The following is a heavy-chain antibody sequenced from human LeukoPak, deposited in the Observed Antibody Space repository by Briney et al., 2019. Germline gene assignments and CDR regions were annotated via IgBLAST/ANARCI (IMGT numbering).Heavy chain of an antibody. CDR2: INHSGST. Sequence: SETLPLTCAVYGGSFSGYYWSWIRQPPGKGLEWIGEINHSGSTNYNPSLKSRVTISVDTSKNQFSLKLSSVTAADTAVYYCARTTEGYCRGRSCYSYYYYMDVWGKGTTVTVSS. V-gene: IGHV4-34*01. J-gene: IGHJ6*03. D-gene: IGHD2-15*01. CDR3: ARTTEGYCRGRSCYSYYYYMDV. CDR1: GGSFSGYY.